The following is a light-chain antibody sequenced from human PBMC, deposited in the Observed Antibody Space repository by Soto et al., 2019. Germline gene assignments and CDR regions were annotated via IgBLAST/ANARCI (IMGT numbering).Light chain of an antibody. CDR1: KLGDKY. V-gene: IGLV3-1*01. CDR2: QDS. J-gene: IGLJ7*01. CDR3: QAWDSSTAV. Sequence: SSELTQPPSVSVSSGQTASITCSGDKLGDKYACWYQQKPGQSPVLVIYQDSKRPSGIPERFSGSNSGNTATQTISGTQAMDEADYYCQAWDSSTAVFGGGTQLTVL.